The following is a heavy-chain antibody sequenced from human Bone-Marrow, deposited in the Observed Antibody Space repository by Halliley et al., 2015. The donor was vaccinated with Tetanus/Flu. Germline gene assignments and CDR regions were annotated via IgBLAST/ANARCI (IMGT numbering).Heavy chain of an antibody. V-gene: IGHV4-4*02. CDR3: ARVSEIVVILLEAMYFAS. CDR2: ISHSGDT. J-gene: IGHJ4*02. Sequence: TLSLTCTVSGASISGDKWWSWVRQTPGKGLEWIGEISHSGDTNYNPSLKSRVTMSLDKSNNQFSLRLNSVTAADTAVYYCARVSEIVVILLEAMYFASLGQGTLVPVSS. CDR1: GASISGDKW. D-gene: IGHD3-22*01.